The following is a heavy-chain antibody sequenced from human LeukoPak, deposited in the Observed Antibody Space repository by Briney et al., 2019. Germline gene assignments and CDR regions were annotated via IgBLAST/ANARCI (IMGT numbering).Heavy chain of an antibody. CDR3: AREGGITVFGVAQPGGAFDI. J-gene: IGHJ3*02. V-gene: IGHV1-8*01. D-gene: IGHD3-3*01. CDR2: MNPNSGNT. Sequence: ASVKVSCKASGYTFTSYDINWVRQATGQGLEWMGWMNPNSGNTGYVQKFQGRVTMTRNTSISTVYMELCSLRSEDTAVYYCAREGGITVFGVAQPGGAFDIWGQGTMDIVSS. CDR1: GYTFTSYD.